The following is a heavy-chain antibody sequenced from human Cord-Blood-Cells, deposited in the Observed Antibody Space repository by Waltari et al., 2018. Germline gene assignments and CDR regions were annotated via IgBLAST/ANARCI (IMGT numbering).Heavy chain of an antibody. CDR1: GYTFTSYA. CDR2: INACNGNK. J-gene: IGHJ4*02. D-gene: IGHD3-10*01. Sequence: QVQRLQSGAEVKKPGDSVKVSCKASGYTFTSYAMHWVRQAPGQSLEWMGWINACNGNKKDSPKFQCRVTITTDASASTAYMELSSRRSEDTAVYYCAIWPVRGGSFDYLGQGTLVTVSS. CDR3: AIWPVRGGSFDY. V-gene: IGHV1-3*01.